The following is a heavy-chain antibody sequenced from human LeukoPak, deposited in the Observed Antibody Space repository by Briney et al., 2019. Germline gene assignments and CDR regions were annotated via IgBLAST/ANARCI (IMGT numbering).Heavy chain of an antibody. CDR3: AXSCSGSMVRGVICMDV. CDR2: XXXSGGXX. D-gene: IGHD3-10*01. V-gene: IGHV3-23*01. CDR1: GFTXXSYA. Sequence: GGSLRLSCAASGFTXXSYAMSWVRQAPGXXXXXXXXXXXSGGXXXXAXXXXXXFTIXRDNSKNTLYLQMNSLRAEDTAVYYCAXSCSGSMVRGVICMDVWGQGTTVTVSS. J-gene: IGHJ6*02.